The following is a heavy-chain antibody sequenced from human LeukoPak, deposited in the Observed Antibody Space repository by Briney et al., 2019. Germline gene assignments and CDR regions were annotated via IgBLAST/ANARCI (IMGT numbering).Heavy chain of an antibody. CDR2: IRYDGSNK. D-gene: IGHD2-15*01. V-gene: IGHV3-30*02. CDR1: GFTFSSYG. CDR3: AKFSEYCSGGSCFDAFDI. J-gene: IGHJ3*02. Sequence: SGGSLRLSCAASGFTFSSYGMHWVRQVPGKGLEWVAFIRYDGSNKYYADSVKGRFTISRDNSKNTLYLQMNSLRAEDTAVYYCAKFSEYCSGGSCFDAFDIWGQGTMVTVSS.